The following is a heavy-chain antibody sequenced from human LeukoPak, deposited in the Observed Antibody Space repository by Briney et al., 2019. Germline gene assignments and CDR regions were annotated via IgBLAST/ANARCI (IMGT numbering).Heavy chain of an antibody. CDR1: GFTFDDYG. D-gene: IGHD2-15*01. CDR2: INPAGSET. CDR3: ARFGYVAAVDV. Sequence: GGSLRLSCAASGFTFDDYGMSWVRQAPGTGLEWVANINPAGSETYYVDPVKGRFSISRDNAKNLVYLQMNSLRAEDTAVYHCARFGYVAAVDVWGQGTPVTVSS. J-gene: IGHJ4*02. V-gene: IGHV3-7*01.